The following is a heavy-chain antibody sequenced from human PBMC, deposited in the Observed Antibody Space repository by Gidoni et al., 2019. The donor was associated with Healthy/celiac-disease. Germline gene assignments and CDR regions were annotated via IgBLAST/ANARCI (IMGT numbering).Heavy chain of an antibody. CDR1: GFTFSSYG. CDR2: ISYDGSNK. CDR3: AKDLSGDYVQTFDY. J-gene: IGHJ4*02. Sequence: QVQLLESGGGVVQPGRSLRLSCAASGFTFSSYGMHWVRQAPGKGLEWVAVISYDGSNKYYADSVKGRFTISRDNSKNTLYLQMNSLRAEDTAVYYCAKDLSGDYVQTFDYWGQGTLVTVSS. V-gene: IGHV3-30*18. D-gene: IGHD4-17*01.